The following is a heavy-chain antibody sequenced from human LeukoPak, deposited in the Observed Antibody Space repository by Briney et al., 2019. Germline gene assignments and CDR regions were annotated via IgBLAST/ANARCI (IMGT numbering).Heavy chain of an antibody. D-gene: IGHD3-22*01. CDR2: INNVASHI. J-gene: IGHJ4*02. Sequence: GGSLRLSCAASGFTFSSSAMNWVRQAPGKGLEWISSINNVASHIYYAHSVKGRFTISRDNAKNSLYLQMSSLRAEDTAVYYCARGDYYDSSGPYYFDYWGQGTLVTVSS. CDR3: ARGDYYDSSGPYYFDY. CDR1: GFTFSSSA. V-gene: IGHV3-21*01.